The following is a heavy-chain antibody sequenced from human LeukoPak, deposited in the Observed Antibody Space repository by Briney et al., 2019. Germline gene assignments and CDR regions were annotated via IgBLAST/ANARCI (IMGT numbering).Heavy chain of an antibody. Sequence: PGGSLRLSCAASGFTFNSYGMHWVRQAPGKGLEWVAFIRYDGSNKYYADSVKGRFTISRDNSKNTLYLQMNSLRAEDTAVYYCAKDRGHHGSVPAAIRGSFDYWGQGTLVTVSS. CDR3: AKDRGHHGSVPAAIRGSFDY. J-gene: IGHJ4*02. CDR2: IRYDGSNK. CDR1: GFTFNSYG. V-gene: IGHV3-30*02. D-gene: IGHD2-2*01.